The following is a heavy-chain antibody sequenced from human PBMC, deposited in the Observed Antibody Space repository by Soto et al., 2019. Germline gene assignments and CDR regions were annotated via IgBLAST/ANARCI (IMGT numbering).Heavy chain of an antibody. J-gene: IGHJ4*02. CDR2: IVPILGVP. CDR1: VGTFSSYT. D-gene: IGHD3-10*01. Sequence: QVQLVQSGAEVKKPGSSVKVSCKASVGTFSSYTVSWVRQAPGQGLEWMGRIVPILGVPNYAQRFQGRVTITADKGTNTAYMELSSLRSEDTAVYYCARDRYAYGSGRTIDYWGQGTLVTVSS. CDR3: ARDRYAYGSGRTIDY. V-gene: IGHV1-69*08.